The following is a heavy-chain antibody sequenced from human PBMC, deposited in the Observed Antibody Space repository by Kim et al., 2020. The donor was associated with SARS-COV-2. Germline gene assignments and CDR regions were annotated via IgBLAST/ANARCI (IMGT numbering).Heavy chain of an antibody. Sequence: GGSLRLSCAASGITFSSYAMTWVRQAPGKGLEWVSAISGSGGSTYYADSVKGRFTISRDNSKNTVYLQMSGLRAEDTAVYYCAKPMGEGSRWFNAYFYGLDVWGQGTTPTVST. V-gene: IGHV3-23*01. D-gene: IGHD6-13*01. CDR1: GITFSSYA. CDR3: AKPMGEGSRWFNAYFYGLDV. CDR2: ISGSGGST. J-gene: IGHJ6*01.